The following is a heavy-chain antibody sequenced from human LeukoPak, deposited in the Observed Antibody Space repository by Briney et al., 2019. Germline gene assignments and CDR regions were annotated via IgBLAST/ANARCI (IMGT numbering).Heavy chain of an antibody. CDR3: ARVRYNWNDVGYMDV. CDR1: GYTFTGYY. CDR2: IDPNSGGT. Sequence: GASVKVSCKASGYTFTGYYMHWVRQAPGQGREWMGWIDPNSGGTNYAQKFQGRVTMTRDTSISTAYMELSRLRSDDTAVYYCARVRYNWNDVGYMDVWGKGTTVTVSS. D-gene: IGHD1-1*01. V-gene: IGHV1-2*02. J-gene: IGHJ6*03.